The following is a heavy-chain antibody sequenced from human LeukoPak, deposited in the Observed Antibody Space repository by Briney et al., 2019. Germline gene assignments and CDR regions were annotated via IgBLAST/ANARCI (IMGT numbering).Heavy chain of an antibody. CDR2: IYNSGST. Sequence: SETLSLTCTVSGGSISTYYWSWIRKPPGKGLEWIGHIYNSGSTNYSPSLKSRVTVSVDTSKNQFSLKLSSVTAADTAVYYCARFKRAGGWSYFDYWGQGTLVTVSS. CDR1: GGSISTYY. V-gene: IGHV4-59*01. J-gene: IGHJ4*02. D-gene: IGHD6-19*01. CDR3: ARFKRAGGWSYFDY.